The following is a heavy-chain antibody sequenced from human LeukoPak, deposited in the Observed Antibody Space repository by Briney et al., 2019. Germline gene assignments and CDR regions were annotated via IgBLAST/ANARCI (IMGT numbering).Heavy chain of an antibody. D-gene: IGHD3-10*02. CDR3: ARGALHVFDY. V-gene: IGHV3-48*03. J-gene: IGHJ4*02. CDR2: ISTSRSTT. CDR1: GFTFSDYE. Sequence: GGSLRLSCAASGFTFSDYEINWVRQAPGNWLHHISCISTSRSTTYYTDSVKGRFTISRDNAKNSLFLQMNTLTAEDTAVYYCARGALHVFDYWGQGTPVTVSS.